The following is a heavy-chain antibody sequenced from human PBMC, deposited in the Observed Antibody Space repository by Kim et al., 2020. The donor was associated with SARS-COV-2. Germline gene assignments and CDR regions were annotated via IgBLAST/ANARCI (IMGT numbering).Heavy chain of an antibody. CDR2: INHSGST. CDR3: ARGVSPIVVVPAAALNWFDP. J-gene: IGHJ5*02. V-gene: IGHV4-34*01. D-gene: IGHD2-2*01. CDR1: GGSFSGYY. Sequence: SETLSLTCAVYGGSFSGYYWSWIRQPPGKGLEWIGEINHSGSTNYNPSLKSRVTISVDTSKNQFSLKLSSVTAADTAVYYCARGVSPIVVVPAAALNWFDPWGQGTLVTVSS.